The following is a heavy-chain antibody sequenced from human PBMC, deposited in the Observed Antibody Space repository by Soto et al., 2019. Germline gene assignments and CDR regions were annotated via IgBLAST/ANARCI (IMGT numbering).Heavy chain of an antibody. V-gene: IGHV3-30-3*01. J-gene: IGHJ6*02. CDR2: ISYDGSNK. CDR3: ARGVRGYSGYDPAPYYYYGMDV. D-gene: IGHD5-12*01. Sequence: GGSLRLSCAASGFTFSSYAMHWVRQAPGKGLEWVAVISYDGSNKYYADSVKGRFTISRDNSKNTLYLQMNSLRAEDTAVYYCARGVRGYSGYDPAPYYYYGMDVWGQGTTVTVSS. CDR1: GFTFSSYA.